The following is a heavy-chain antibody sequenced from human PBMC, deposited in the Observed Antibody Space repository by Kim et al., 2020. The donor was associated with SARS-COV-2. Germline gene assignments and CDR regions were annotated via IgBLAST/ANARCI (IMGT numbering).Heavy chain of an antibody. Sequence: ASVKVSCKASGYTFTSYAMHWVRQAPGQRLEWMGWINAGNGNTKYSQKFQGRVTITRDTSASTAYMELSSLRSEDTAVYYCARDVERLRGGDAFDIWGQGTMVTVSS. CDR2: INAGNGNT. V-gene: IGHV1-3*01. J-gene: IGHJ3*02. D-gene: IGHD3-16*01. CDR3: ARDVERLRGGDAFDI. CDR1: GYTFTSYA.